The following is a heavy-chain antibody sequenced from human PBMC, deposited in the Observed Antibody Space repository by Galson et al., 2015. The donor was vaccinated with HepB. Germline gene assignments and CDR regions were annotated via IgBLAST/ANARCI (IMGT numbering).Heavy chain of an antibody. CDR3: ATNAARGVFFEF. J-gene: IGHJ4*02. CDR1: GYSFTRYG. CDR2: ISGYNGKT. V-gene: IGHV1-18*04. D-gene: IGHD3-10*01. Sequence: SVKVSCKASGYSFTRYGISWVRQAPGQGLEWMGWISGYNGKTNYAQNLQGRLTMTTDTSTSTAYMELRSLRSDDTAVYYCATNAARGVFFEFWGQGTLVTVSS.